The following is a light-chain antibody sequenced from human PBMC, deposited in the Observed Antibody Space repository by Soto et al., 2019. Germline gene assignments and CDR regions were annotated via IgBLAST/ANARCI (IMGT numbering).Light chain of an antibody. V-gene: IGLV2-14*01. CDR3: TSYTNINMRACV. J-gene: IGLJ1*01. CDR1: SGDIGSYNR. CDR2: EVT. Sequence: QSVLTQPASVSGSPGQSITISCTGTSGDIGSYNRVSWYQQHPGKAPKLIIYEVTDRPSGVSNRFSGSKSGNTASLTISRRQAEDEAEYYSTSYTNINMRACVFGTGTKVT.